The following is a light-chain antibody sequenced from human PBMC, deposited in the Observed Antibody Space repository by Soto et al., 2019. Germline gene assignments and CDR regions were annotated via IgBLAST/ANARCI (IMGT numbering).Light chain of an antibody. CDR2: EVS. V-gene: IGLV2-14*01. Sequence: QSVLTQPASVSGSPGQSITISCTGTSSDVGGHNYVSWYQQHPGKAPKLIIYEVSYRPSGVSNRFSGSKSGNTASLTISGLQADDEADYYCSSYTSSSTLVFGGGTKLTVL. J-gene: IGLJ2*01. CDR3: SSYTSSSTLV. CDR1: SSDVGGHNY.